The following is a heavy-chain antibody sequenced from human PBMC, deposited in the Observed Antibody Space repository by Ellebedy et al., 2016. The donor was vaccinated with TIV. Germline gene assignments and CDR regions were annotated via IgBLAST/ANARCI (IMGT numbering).Heavy chain of an antibody. CDR2: IFHTGST. D-gene: IGHD5-18*01. J-gene: IGHJ4*02. Sequence: LRLSCTVSGASMSGSGVTYWSWIRQRPGEGLEWIGYIFHTGSTYYNPSLQSRVSISVDTSKNQSSLDLSSVTAADTAVYYCARTVRHSYGREKSFDYWGQGTLVTVSS. CDR1: GASMSGSGVTY. V-gene: IGHV4-31*03. CDR3: ARTVRHSYGREKSFDY.